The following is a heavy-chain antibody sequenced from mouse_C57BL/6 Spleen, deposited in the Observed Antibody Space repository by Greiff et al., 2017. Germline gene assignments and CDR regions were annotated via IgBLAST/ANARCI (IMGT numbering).Heavy chain of an antibody. CDR1: GFNFKDYY. CDR2: IDPEDGDT. D-gene: IGHD1-1*01. V-gene: IGHV14-1*01. J-gene: IGHJ4*01. Sequence: EVKLQQSGAELVRPGASVKLSCTASGFNFKDYYMHWVKQRPEQGLEWIGRIDPEDGDTEYAPKFQGKATMTADTSSNTAYLQLSSLPSEDTAVYYCTRYYYGSSPYAMDYWGQGTSVTVSS. CDR3: TRYYYGSSPYAMDY.